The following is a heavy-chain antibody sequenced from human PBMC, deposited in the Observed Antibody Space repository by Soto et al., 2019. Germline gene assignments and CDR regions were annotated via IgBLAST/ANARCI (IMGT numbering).Heavy chain of an antibody. CDR1: GYTLTELS. D-gene: IGHD6-19*01. CDR3: ATPGIAVAGVSFDY. CDR2: FDPEDGET. V-gene: IGHV1-24*01. Sequence: ASVKVSCKVSGYTLTELSMHWVRQAPGKGLEWMGGFDPEDGETIYAQKFQGRVTMTEDTSTDTAYMELSSLRSEDTAVYYCATPGIAVAGVSFDYWGQGTLVTVSS. J-gene: IGHJ4*02.